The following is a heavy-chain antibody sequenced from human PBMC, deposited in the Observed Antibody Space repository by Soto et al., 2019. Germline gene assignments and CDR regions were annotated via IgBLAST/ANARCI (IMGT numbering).Heavy chain of an antibody. Sequence: QITLKESGPTLVKPTQTLTLTCTFSGFSLSTGGMAVGWIRQPPGKALEWLALIYWDDDRRYRPSLRSRLTATQDTSKNQVVLTMTTMDPVDTATYYCVHSRCGGDCLRSYSSHYYYGVDVWGQGTTVTVSS. CDR2: IYWDDDR. D-gene: IGHD2-21*02. V-gene: IGHV2-5*02. CDR1: GFSLSTGGMA. J-gene: IGHJ6*02. CDR3: VHSRCGGDCLRSYSSHYYYGVDV.